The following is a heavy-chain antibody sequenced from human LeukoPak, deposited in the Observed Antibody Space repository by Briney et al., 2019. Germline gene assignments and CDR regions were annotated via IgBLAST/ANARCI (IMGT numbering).Heavy chain of an antibody. CDR1: GYTFVTYT. V-gene: IGHV1-18*01. J-gene: IGHJ6*04. Sequence: GASVKVSCKTSGYTFVTYTMSWVRQAPGQGLEWLGWISPYNSATKYSRRLQGRVTVTADTSTSTGYLDLRSLTSDDTAVYYCARDSPHGMDVWGKGTTVIVSS. CDR2: ISPYNSAT. CDR3: ARDSPHGMDV.